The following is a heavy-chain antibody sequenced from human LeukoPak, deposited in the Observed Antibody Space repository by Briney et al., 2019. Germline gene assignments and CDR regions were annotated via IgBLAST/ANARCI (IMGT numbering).Heavy chain of an antibody. Sequence: GESLKISCKGSGYSFTSYWIGGVRQMPGKGLGWMGIIYPGDSDTRYSPSFKGQVTISADKSISTACLQWSSLKASDTAMYYCARQAAAGFDYWGQGTLVTVSS. CDR2: IYPGDSDT. CDR1: GYSFTSYW. V-gene: IGHV5-51*01. D-gene: IGHD6-13*01. CDR3: ARQAAAGFDY. J-gene: IGHJ4*02.